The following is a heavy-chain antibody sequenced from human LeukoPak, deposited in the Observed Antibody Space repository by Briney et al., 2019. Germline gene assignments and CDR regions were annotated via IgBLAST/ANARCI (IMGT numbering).Heavy chain of an antibody. CDR3: ARETSQKGAHYMDV. V-gene: IGHV4-59*01. CDR2: IYYSGST. CDR1: GGSISSYY. Sequence: SETLSLTCTVSGGSISSYYWSWIRQPPGKGLEWIGYIYYSGSTNYSPSLRSRVTISVDTSKNQFSLKLSSVTAADTAVYYCARETSQKGAHYMDVWGKGTTVTISS. J-gene: IGHJ6*03. D-gene: IGHD3-16*01.